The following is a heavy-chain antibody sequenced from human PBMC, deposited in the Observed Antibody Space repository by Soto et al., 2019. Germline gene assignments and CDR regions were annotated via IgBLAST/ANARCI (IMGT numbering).Heavy chain of an antibody. D-gene: IGHD1-26*01. CDR1: GFSFSSYG. J-gene: IGHJ6*02. V-gene: IGHV3-30*18. CDR2: ISYDGSQK. CDR3: AKDLVGRVRYYYGMDV. Sequence: QVQLVESGGGVLQPGRSLRLSCAASGFSFSSYGMHWVRQAPGKGLEWVALISYDGSQKYSADSVQGRFTISRDNSKNTLYLQMNSLRGEDTAVYYCAKDLVGRVRYYYGMDVWGQGPTVTVSS.